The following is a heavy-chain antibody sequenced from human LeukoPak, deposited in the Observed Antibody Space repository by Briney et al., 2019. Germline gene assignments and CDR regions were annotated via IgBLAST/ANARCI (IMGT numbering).Heavy chain of an antibody. Sequence: SETLSLTCTVSGDSISSSSYYWGWIRQPPGKGLEWIGYIYFSGSTDYNPSLKSRVTISVDTSKNQFSLKLSSVTAADTAVYYCARSEYSSSSGHFDYWGQGTLVTVSS. V-gene: IGHV4-61*05. CDR1: GDSISSSSYY. CDR2: IYFSGST. D-gene: IGHD6-6*01. CDR3: ARSEYSSSSGHFDY. J-gene: IGHJ4*02.